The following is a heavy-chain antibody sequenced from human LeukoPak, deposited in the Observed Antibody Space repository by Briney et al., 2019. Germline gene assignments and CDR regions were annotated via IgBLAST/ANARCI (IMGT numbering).Heavy chain of an antibody. CDR3: AREGMDIVVVVAAMGAFDI. D-gene: IGHD2-15*01. V-gene: IGHV1-69*06. CDR2: IIPIFGTA. J-gene: IGHJ3*02. CDR1: GGTFSSYA. Sequence: SVKVSCKASGGTFSSYAISWVRQAPGQGLEWMGGIIPIFGTANYAQKFQGRVTITADKSTSTAYMELSSLRSEDTAVYYCAREGMDIVVVVAAMGAFDIWGQGTMVTVPS.